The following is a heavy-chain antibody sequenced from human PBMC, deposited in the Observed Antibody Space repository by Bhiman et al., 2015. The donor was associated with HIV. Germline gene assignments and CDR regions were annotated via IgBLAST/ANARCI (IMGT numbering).Heavy chain of an antibody. Sequence: QVQLVESGGGVVQPGRSLRLSCAASGFTFSIYGMHWVRQAPGKGLEWVAIISYDGSNKYYADSVKGRFTISRDNSKNTLYLQMNSLRAEDTAVYYCSRDLGESENEEWASDYYDFGIGYPGQDPRGVVGAFDIWGQGTMVTVSS. CDR2: ISYDGSNK. D-gene: IGHD3-3*01. CDR3: SRDLGESENEEWASDYYDFGIGYPGQDPRGVVGAFDI. V-gene: IGHV3-30*03. J-gene: IGHJ3*02. CDR1: GFTFSIYG.